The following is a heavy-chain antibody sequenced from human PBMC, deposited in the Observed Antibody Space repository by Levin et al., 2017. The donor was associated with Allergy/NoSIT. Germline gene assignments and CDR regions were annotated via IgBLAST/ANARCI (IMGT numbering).Heavy chain of an antibody. J-gene: IGHJ4*02. CDR3: STYSSSWYYFDY. D-gene: IGHD6-13*01. CDR2: IKSKTDGGTA. V-gene: IGHV3-15*01. CDR1: GITFSNAW. Sequence: GGSLRLSCAASGITFSNAWMSWARQAPGKGLEWVGRIKSKTDGGTADYAAPVKGRFTISRDDSKNTLYLQMNSLNTEDKAVYFCSTYSSSWYYFDYWGQGTLVTVSS.